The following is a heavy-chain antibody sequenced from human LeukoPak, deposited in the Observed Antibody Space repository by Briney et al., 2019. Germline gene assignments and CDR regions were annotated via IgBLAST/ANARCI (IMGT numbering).Heavy chain of an antibody. D-gene: IGHD6-13*01. V-gene: IGHV4-61*02. Sequence: SETLSLTCTVSGGSISSGSYYWSWIRQPAGKGLEWIGRIYTSGSTNYNPSLKSRVTISVDTSKNQFSLKLSSVTAADTAVYYCARRLAAAGWIDYWGQGTLVTVSS. CDR3: ARRLAAAGWIDY. CDR2: IYTSGST. CDR1: GGSISSGSYY. J-gene: IGHJ4*02.